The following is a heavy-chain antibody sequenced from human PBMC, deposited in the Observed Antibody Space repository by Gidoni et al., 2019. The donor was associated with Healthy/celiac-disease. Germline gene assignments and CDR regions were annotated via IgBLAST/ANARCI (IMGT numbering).Heavy chain of an antibody. CDR1: GYTFPSYY. CDR2: INPSGGST. Sequence: QVQLVQSGAEVKKPGASVKVSCKASGYTFPSYYMHWVRQAPGQGLEWMGIINPSGGSTSYAQKFQGRVTMTRDTSTSTVYMELSSLRSEDTAVYYCARGRTLNYYDSSGYETYFDYWGQGTLVTVSS. J-gene: IGHJ4*02. CDR3: ARGRTLNYYDSSGYETYFDY. D-gene: IGHD3-22*01. V-gene: IGHV1-46*01.